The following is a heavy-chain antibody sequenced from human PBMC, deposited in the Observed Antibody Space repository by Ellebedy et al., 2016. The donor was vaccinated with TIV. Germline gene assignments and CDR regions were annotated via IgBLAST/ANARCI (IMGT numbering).Heavy chain of an antibody. Sequence: GGSLRLSCAASRFSFRSYWMSWVRQAPGKGLEWVGNINQEGSEKHYVDSVKGRFTISRDNAKKSLYLQMKSLRAEDTAVYYCATDGSYGDYLSPTHAFVIWGQGTMVTVSS. CDR3: ATDGSYGDYLSPTHAFVI. CDR1: RFSFRSYW. V-gene: IGHV3-7*01. CDR2: INQEGSEK. J-gene: IGHJ3*02. D-gene: IGHD4-17*01.